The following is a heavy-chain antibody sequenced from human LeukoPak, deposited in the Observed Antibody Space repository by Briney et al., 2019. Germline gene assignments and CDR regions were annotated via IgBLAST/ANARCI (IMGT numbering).Heavy chain of an antibody. J-gene: IGHJ4*02. V-gene: IGHV3-7*03. D-gene: IGHD6-19*01. CDR3: AGGVGWIWKS. Sequence: GGSLRLSCAASGFIFSSYWMTWVRQAPGKGLEWVANIKQDGSEQYYVDSVRGRFTISRDNARNSLYLQMNSLRVEDTATYFCAGGVGWIWKSWGQGTLVTVSS. CDR1: GFIFSSYW. CDR2: IKQDGSEQ.